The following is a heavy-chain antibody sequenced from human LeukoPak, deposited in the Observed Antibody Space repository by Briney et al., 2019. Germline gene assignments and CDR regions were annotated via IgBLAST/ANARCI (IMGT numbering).Heavy chain of an antibody. V-gene: IGHV3-30*04. Sequence: GGSLRLSCAASGFTFSGYAMHWVRQAPGKGLEWVAVISYDGSNKYYADSVKGRFTISRDNSKNTLYLQMNSLRAEDTAVYYCARDLDYFDYWGQGTLVTVSS. CDR2: ISYDGSNK. CDR1: GFTFSGYA. J-gene: IGHJ4*02. CDR3: ARDLDYFDY.